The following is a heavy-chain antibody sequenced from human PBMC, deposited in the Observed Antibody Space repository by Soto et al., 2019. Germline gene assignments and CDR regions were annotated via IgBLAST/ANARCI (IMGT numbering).Heavy chain of an antibody. CDR1: GGSISSYY. Sequence: PSGTLSLTCTVSGGSISSYYWSWIRQPPGKGLEWIGYIYYSGSTNYNPSLKSRVTISVDTSKNQFSLKLSSVTAADTAVYYCARLRLRDAFDIWGQGTMVTVSS. D-gene: IGHD5-12*01. J-gene: IGHJ3*02. V-gene: IGHV4-59*08. CDR2: IYYSGST. CDR3: ARLRLRDAFDI.